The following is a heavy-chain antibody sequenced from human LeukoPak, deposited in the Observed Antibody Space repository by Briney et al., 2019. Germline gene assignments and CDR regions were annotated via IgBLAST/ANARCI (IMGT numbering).Heavy chain of an antibody. D-gene: IGHD3-22*01. V-gene: IGHV3-48*03. CDR2: ISSRGSTI. CDR1: GFTFSSYE. Sequence: PGGSLRLSCAASGFTFSSYEMNWVRQAPGKGLEWVSYISSRGSTIYYADSVKGRFTISRDNAKNSLYLQMNSLRAEDTAVYYCARDQYSLAYYYDSSGYYGGIDYWGQGTLVTVSS. CDR3: ARDQYSLAYYYDSSGYYGGIDY. J-gene: IGHJ4*02.